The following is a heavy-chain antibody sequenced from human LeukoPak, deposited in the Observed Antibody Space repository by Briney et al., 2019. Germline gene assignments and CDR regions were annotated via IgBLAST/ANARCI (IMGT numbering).Heavy chain of an antibody. CDR2: ISSSSSYI. CDR3: ARTDMTTVTTIPNDY. V-gene: IGHV3-21*01. J-gene: IGHJ4*02. CDR1: GFTFSTCT. Sequence: GGSLRLSCAVSGFTFSTCTMIWVRQAPGKGLESVSSISSSSSYIYYADSVEGRFTISRDNAKNSLFLQMNSLRAEDTAIYYCARTDMTTVTTIPNDYWGQGTLVTVSS. D-gene: IGHD4-17*01.